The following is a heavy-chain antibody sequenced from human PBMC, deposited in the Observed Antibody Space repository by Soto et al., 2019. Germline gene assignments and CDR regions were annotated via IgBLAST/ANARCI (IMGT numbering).Heavy chain of an antibody. CDR3: AREWLLFRISPYGMDV. V-gene: IGHV3-7*01. CDR2: IKRDGSET. D-gene: IGHD3-3*01. CDR1: TFIFSTYW. Sequence: EVQLVESGGGLVQPGGSLRLSCAAPTFIFSTYWMTWVRQAPGKGLEWVANIKRDGSETHYADSVKGRFTISRDNSKNTLYLQMNSLRAEDTAVYYCAREWLLFRISPYGMDVWGQGTTVTVSS. J-gene: IGHJ6*02.